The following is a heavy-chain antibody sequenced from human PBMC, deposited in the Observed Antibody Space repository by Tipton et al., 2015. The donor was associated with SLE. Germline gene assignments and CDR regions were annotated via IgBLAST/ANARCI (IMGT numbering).Heavy chain of an antibody. Sequence: TLSLTCAVYGGSFSGYYWGWIRQPPGKGLGWIGSISYSGSTYYNPSLKNRVTISVDTSKNQFSLKLSSVTAADTAVYYCASLNIVATYGPTDFDYWGQGTLVTVSS. CDR1: GGSFSGYY. D-gene: IGHD5-12*01. V-gene: IGHV4-34*01. CDR2: ISYSGST. CDR3: ASLNIVATYGPTDFDY. J-gene: IGHJ4*02.